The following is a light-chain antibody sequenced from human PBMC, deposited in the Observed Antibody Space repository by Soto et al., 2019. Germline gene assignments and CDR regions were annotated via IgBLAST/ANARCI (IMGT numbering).Light chain of an antibody. CDR3: SSYAGSNNWV. CDR2: RNN. Sequence: QSVLTQPPSASATPGQRVTISCSGSSSNIGSNYVYWYQQLPGTAPKLLIYRNNQRPSGVPDRFSGSKSGNTASLTVSGLQAEDEADYYCSSYAGSNNWVFGGGTKLTVL. CDR1: SSNIGSNY. V-gene: IGLV1-47*01. J-gene: IGLJ3*02.